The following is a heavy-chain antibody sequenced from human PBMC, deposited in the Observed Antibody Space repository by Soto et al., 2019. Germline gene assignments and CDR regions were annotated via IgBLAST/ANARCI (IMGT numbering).Heavy chain of an antibody. J-gene: IGHJ4*02. CDR3: ARDGAGGPFDY. V-gene: IGHV3-7*01. CDR2: IKQDGSEK. Sequence: EVQLVESGGGLVQPGGSLRLSCAASGFTFSSYWMSWVRQAPGKGLEWVANIKQDGSEKYYVDSVKGRFTISRDNAKNPLYLQMNSLSADDTAVYYCARDGAGGPFDYWGQGTLVTVSS. D-gene: IGHD6-13*01. CDR1: GFTFSSYW.